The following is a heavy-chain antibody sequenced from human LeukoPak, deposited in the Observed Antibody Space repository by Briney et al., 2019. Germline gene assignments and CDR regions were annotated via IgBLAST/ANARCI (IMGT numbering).Heavy chain of an antibody. Sequence: ASVKVSCKVSEYTLTELSMHWVRQAPGKGLEWMGGFDPEDGETIYAQKFQGRVTMTEDTSTDTAYMELSSLRSEDTAVYYCATGDLRWYAFDIWGQGTMVTVSS. D-gene: IGHD4-23*01. CDR1: EYTLTELS. CDR2: FDPEDGET. CDR3: ATGDLRWYAFDI. J-gene: IGHJ3*02. V-gene: IGHV1-24*01.